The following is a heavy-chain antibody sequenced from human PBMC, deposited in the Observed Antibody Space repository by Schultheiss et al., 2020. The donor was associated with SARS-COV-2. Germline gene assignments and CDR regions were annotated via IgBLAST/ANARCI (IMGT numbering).Heavy chain of an antibody. CDR2: IYSGGST. CDR1: GFTVSSNY. D-gene: IGHD3-3*01. Sequence: GSLRLSCAASGFTVSSNYMSWVRQAPGKGLEWVSVIYSGGSTYYADSVKGRFTISRDNSKNTLYLQMNSLRAEDTAVYYCARGLEWLGYYYYGMDVWGQGTTVTVSS. J-gene: IGHJ6*02. V-gene: IGHV3-66*02. CDR3: ARGLEWLGYYYYGMDV.